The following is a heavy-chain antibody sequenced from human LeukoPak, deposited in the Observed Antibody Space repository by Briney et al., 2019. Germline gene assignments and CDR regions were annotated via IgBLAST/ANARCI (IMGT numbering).Heavy chain of an antibody. D-gene: IGHD3-9*01. J-gene: IGHJ5*02. CDR1: GFTFSSYS. V-gene: IGHV3-21*01. Sequence: GGSLRLSCAASGFTFSSYSMNWVRQAPGKGLEWVSSISSSSGYIYYADSVKGRFTISRGNAKNSLYLQMSSLRAEDTAVYYCARDPVLRYFGFDPWGQGTLVTVSS. CDR2: ISSSSGYI. CDR3: ARDPVLRYFGFDP.